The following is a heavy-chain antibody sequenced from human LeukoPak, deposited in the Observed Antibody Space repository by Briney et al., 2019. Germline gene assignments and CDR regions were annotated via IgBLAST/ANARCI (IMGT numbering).Heavy chain of an antibody. J-gene: IGHJ4*02. V-gene: IGHV4-59*11. CDR1: NDSISPLY. Sequence: SETLSLTCNVSNDSISPLYWGWVRQPPGKGLEFIGYIFYSGTTNFNPSLKSRVTLSVDTSKNQFSLRLNSVTAADTAVYYCARGGSAAKYYFDSWGQGTPVTVSS. D-gene: IGHD6-13*01. CDR2: IFYSGTT. CDR3: ARGGSAAKYYFDS.